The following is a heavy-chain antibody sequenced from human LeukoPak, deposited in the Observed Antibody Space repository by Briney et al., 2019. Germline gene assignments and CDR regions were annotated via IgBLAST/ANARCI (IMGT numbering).Heavy chain of an antibody. J-gene: IGHJ4*02. CDR3: ARQRSLPVLLWFGELLIDY. CDR2: INHSGST. D-gene: IGHD3-10*01. CDR1: GGSFSGYY. V-gene: IGHV4-34*01. Sequence: SETLSLTCAVYGGSFSGYYWSWIRQPPGKGLEWIGEINHSGSTNYNPSLKSRVTISVDTSKNQFSLKLSSVTAADTAVYYCARQRSLPVLLWFGELLIDYWGQGTLVTVSS.